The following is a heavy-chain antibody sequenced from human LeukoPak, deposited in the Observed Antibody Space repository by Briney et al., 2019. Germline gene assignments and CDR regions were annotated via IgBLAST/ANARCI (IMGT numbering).Heavy chain of an antibody. D-gene: IGHD6-19*01. CDR3: ARGGQWLVSYFDY. V-gene: IGHV1-2*02. J-gene: IGHJ4*02. Sequence: ASVKVSCKASGYTFTRYYMHWVRQAPGQGLEWMGWINPNSGGTNYAQKFHGRVTMTSDTSISTAYMELSRLRSDDTAVYYCARGGQWLVSYFDYWGQGTLVTVSS. CDR1: GYTFTRYY. CDR2: INPNSGGT.